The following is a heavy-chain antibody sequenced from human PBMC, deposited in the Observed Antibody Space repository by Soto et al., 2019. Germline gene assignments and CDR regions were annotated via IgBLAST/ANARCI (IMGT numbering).Heavy chain of an antibody. CDR3: TRHQLGPYAY. V-gene: IGHV3-49*03. Sequence: EVQLVESGGGLVQPGRSLRLSCTVSGFTFGDYAMSWFRQAPGKGLEWVGFIRSRPNGGTTEYAASVKGRFTISRDDSKSIAYLQMNSLKTEDTAVYYCTRHQLGPYAYWGQGTLVTVSS. D-gene: IGHD1-1*01. J-gene: IGHJ4*02. CDR1: GFTFGDYA. CDR2: IRSRPNGGTT.